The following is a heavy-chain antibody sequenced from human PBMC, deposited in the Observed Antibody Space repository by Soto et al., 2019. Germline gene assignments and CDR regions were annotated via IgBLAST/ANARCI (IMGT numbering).Heavy chain of an antibody. CDR1: GGSVSSGSYY. CDR2: IYYSGST. J-gene: IGHJ4*02. Sequence: PSETLSLTCTVSGGSVSSGSYYWSWIRQPPGKGLERIGYIYYSGSTNYNPSLKSRVTISVDTSKNQFSLKLSSVTAADTAVYYCASLGARDYGLYFDYWGQGTLVTVSS. D-gene: IGHD4-17*01. V-gene: IGHV4-61*01. CDR3: ASLGARDYGLYFDY.